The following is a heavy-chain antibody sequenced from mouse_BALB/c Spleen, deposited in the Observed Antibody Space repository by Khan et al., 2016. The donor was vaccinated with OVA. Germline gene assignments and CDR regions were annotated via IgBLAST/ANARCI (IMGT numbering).Heavy chain of an antibody. CDR3: TRGNYYVYYFDY. V-gene: IGHV3-2*02. Sequence: EVQLVESGPGLVKPSQSLSLTCTVTGYSITSGYAWNWIRQFPGNKLEWMAYIRYSGCTTYTPSLTSRISITRDPSKNQFLLQLNSVTTEDTDTECGTRGNYYVYYFDYWGQGTPLTVSS. CDR1: GYSITSGYA. D-gene: IGHD1-1*01. J-gene: IGHJ2*01. CDR2: IRYSGCT.